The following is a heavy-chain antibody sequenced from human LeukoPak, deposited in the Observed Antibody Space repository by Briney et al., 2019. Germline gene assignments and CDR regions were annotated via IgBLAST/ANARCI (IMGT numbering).Heavy chain of an antibody. V-gene: IGHV5-51*01. CDR1: GYSFTSYW. CDR2: IYPGDSDT. D-gene: IGHD2-2*01. Sequence: GESLKISCKGSGYSFTSYWIGRVRQMPGKGLEWMGIIYPGDSDTRYSPSFQGQVTISADKSISTAYLQWSSLKASDTAMYYCARSNDIVVVPAAIGYWFDPWGQGTLVTVSS. J-gene: IGHJ5*02. CDR3: ARSNDIVVVPAAIGYWFDP.